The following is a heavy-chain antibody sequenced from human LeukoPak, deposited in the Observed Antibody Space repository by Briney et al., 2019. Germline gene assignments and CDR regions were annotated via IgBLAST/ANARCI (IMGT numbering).Heavy chain of an antibody. CDR1: GVSVRSYY. Sequence: SETLSLTCTVSGVSVRSYYWSWIRQPPGKGLEWIGYIYYSGSTNYNPSLKSRVTISVDTSKNQFSLKLSSVTAADTAVYYCAIDRLSSGWYSGFDYWVQGTLVTVSS. J-gene: IGHJ4*02. V-gene: IGHV4-59*02. CDR2: IYYSGST. CDR3: AIDRLSSGWYSGFDY. D-gene: IGHD6-19*01.